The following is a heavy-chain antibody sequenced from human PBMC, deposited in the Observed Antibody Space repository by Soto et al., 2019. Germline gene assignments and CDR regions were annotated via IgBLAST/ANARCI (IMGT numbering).Heavy chain of an antibody. J-gene: IGHJ4*02. D-gene: IGHD1-1*01. Sequence: EVQLVESGGGLVQPGGSLRLSCAASGFTFSSYWMSWVRQAPGKGLEWVANIKQDGNEKFYEDSVKGRFTISRDNAKNSLFLQKTGLTSEDTALYYCVRGKSCAGEYWGQGTLVAVSS. CDR1: GFTFSSYW. CDR2: IKQDGNEK. CDR3: VRGKSCAGEY. V-gene: IGHV3-7*05.